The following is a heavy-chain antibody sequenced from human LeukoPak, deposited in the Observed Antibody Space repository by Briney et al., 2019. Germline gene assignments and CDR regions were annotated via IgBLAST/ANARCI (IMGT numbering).Heavy chain of an antibody. J-gene: IGHJ3*01. D-gene: IGHD3-22*01. Sequence: GGSLRLSCAASGFTFSDYYMSWIRQAPGKGLEWVSYISSSGSTIYYADSVKGRFTISRDNAKNSLYLQMNSLRAEDTAVYYCAREKKYYYDDTGYYQADAFDVWGQGTLVTVSS. CDR1: GFTFSDYY. CDR3: AREKKYYYDDTGYYQADAFDV. CDR2: ISSSGSTI. V-gene: IGHV3-11*01.